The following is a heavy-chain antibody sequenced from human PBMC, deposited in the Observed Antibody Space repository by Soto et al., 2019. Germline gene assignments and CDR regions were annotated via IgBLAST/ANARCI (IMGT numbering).Heavy chain of an antibody. CDR1: GYSFTGFD. D-gene: IGHD1-26*01. CDR2: MEPSSGRT. CDR3: ARGVTAGVDY. J-gene: IGHJ4*02. Sequence: ASVKVSCKASGYSFTGFDINWVRQTTGQGLEWMGWMEPSSGRTGYAQKFQGRVTMTRDTSINTAYMELSSLTSDDTAFYYCARGVTAGVDYWGQGTLVTVSS. V-gene: IGHV1-8*01.